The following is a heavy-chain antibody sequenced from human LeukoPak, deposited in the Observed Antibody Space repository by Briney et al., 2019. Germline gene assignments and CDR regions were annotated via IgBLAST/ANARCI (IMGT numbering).Heavy chain of an antibody. CDR2: IYYTGRT. CDR3: ARRIESLYYFDY. CDR1: GGSVSSSGYY. J-gene: IGHJ4*02. V-gene: IGHV4-61*08. Sequence: PSETLSLTCAVSGGSVSSSGYYWSWIRQPPGKGLEWIAYIYYTGRTNYNPSLKSRVTMSLDTSNSQFSLKLSSVTAADTAVYYCARRIESLYYFDYWGQGTLVTVSS. D-gene: IGHD2-8*01.